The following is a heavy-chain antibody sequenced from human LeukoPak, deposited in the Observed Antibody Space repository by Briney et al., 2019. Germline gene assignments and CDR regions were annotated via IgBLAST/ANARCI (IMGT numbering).Heavy chain of an antibody. Sequence: PSETLSLTCTVSGGSISSSSYYWGWIRQPPGKGLEWIGSIYYSGSTYYNPSLKSRVTISVDTSKNQFSLKLSSVTAADTAVYYCARGRHNTGFDYWGQGTLVTVSS. J-gene: IGHJ4*02. D-gene: IGHD4-17*01. V-gene: IGHV4-39*01. CDR3: ARGRHNTGFDY. CDR2: IYYSGST. CDR1: GGSISSSSYY.